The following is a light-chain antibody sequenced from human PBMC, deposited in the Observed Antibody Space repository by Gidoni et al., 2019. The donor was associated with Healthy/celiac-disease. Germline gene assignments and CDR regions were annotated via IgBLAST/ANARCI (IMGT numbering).Light chain of an antibody. CDR2: GAS. J-gene: IGKJ5*01. CDR3: QQYRSSPPVT. CDR1: QSVNNNY. V-gene: IGKV3-20*01. Sequence: IVLTQSPGTLSLSPGEIATLSCRASQSVNNNYLAWYQQKPGQAPRLLIYGASSRATGIPDKFSGSGSGTDFTLTISRLEPEDVAVYYCQQYRSSPPVTFGQGTRLEIK.